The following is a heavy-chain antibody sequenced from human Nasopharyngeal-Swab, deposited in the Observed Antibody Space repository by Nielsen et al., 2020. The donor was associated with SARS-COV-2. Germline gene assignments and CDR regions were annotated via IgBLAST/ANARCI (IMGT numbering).Heavy chain of an antibody. CDR3: ARDLGDDAFDI. J-gene: IGHJ3*02. Sequence: GESLKISCAASGFTFSSYSMNWVRQAPGKGLEWVLSISSSSSYIYYADSVKGRFTISRDNAKNSLCLQMNSLRAEDTAVYYCARDLGDDAFDIWGQGTMVTVSS. D-gene: IGHD3-16*01. CDR1: GFTFSSYS. CDR2: ISSSSSYI. V-gene: IGHV3-21*01.